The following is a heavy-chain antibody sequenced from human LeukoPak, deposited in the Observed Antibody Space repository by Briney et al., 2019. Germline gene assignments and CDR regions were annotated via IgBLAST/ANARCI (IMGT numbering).Heavy chain of an antibody. CDR3: ARVGARGGDAFDI. Sequence: SVKVSCKASGGTFSSYAISWVRQAPGQGLEWMGGIIPIFGTTNYAQKFQDRVTITADTSTSTAYMELRSLRSDDTAVYYCARVGARGGDAFDIWGQGTMVTVSS. D-gene: IGHD2-15*01. CDR1: GGTFSSYA. J-gene: IGHJ3*02. CDR2: IIPIFGTT. V-gene: IGHV1-69*06.